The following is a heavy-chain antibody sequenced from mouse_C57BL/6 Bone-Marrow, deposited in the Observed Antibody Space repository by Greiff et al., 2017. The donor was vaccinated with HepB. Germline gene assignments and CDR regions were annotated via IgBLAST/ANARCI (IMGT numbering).Heavy chain of an antibody. D-gene: IGHD2-5*01. J-gene: IGHJ1*03. CDR1: GYTFTDYN. V-gene: IGHV1-22*01. Sequence: VQLQQSGPELVKPGASVKMSCKASGYTFTDYNMHWVKQSHGKSLEWIGYINPNNGGTSYNQKFKGKATLTVNKSSSTAYMELRSLTSEDSAVYYCARRRDSNWYFDVWGTGTTVTVSS. CDR3: ARRRDSNWYFDV. CDR2: INPNNGGT.